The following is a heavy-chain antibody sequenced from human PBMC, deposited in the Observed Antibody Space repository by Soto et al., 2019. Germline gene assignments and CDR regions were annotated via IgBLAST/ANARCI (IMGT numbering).Heavy chain of an antibody. CDR2: IYPGDSDT. Sequence: GESLKISCKGSGYTFTNYWIGWVRQIPGKGLEWMGIIYPGDSDTKYNPSFQGQVTISADRSITTTYLQWSSLKASDTAIYYCAASIFYYGMDVWGQGTTVTVS. J-gene: IGHJ6*02. V-gene: IGHV5-51*01. CDR3: AASIFYYGMDV. CDR1: GYTFTNYW.